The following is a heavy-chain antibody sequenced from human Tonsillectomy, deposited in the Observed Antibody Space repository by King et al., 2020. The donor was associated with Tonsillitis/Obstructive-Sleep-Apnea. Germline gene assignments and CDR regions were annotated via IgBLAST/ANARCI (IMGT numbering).Heavy chain of an antibody. CDR2: ISSSNIYT. CDR3: ARDRIKVSPYYGMCV. Sequence: VQLVESGGGLVKPGGSLRLSCAASGFTFSDYYMSWIRQAPGKGLEWVSYISSSNIYTNYVDSVKGRFTISRDNAKNSLFLQMNSLRAEDTTVYYCARDRIKVSPYYGMCVWGQGTTVTVSS. CDR1: GFTFSDYY. D-gene: IGHD5/OR15-5a*01. J-gene: IGHJ6*02. V-gene: IGHV3-11*06.